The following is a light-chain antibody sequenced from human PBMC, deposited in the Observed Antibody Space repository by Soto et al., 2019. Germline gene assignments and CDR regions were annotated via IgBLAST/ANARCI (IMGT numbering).Light chain of an antibody. CDR2: GAS. CDR1: QSVSSN. J-gene: IGKJ4*01. CDR3: QQYNNWPPT. Sequence: EIVMTQSPATLSVSPGERATHSSRASQSVSSNLAWYQQKPGQAPRLLIYGASTSATGIPARFSGSGSGTEFTLTICSLQSEDFAVYYCQQYNNWPPTFGGGTKVDIK. V-gene: IGKV3-15*01.